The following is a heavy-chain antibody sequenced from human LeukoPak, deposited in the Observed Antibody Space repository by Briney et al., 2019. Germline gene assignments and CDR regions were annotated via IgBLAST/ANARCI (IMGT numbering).Heavy chain of an antibody. V-gene: IGHV4-34*01. CDR1: GGSFSGYY. CDR2: INHSGST. D-gene: IGHD3-3*01. Sequence: SETLSLTCAVYGGSFSGYYWSWIRQPPGKGLEWIGEINHSGSTNYNPSLKSRVTISVDTSKNQFSLKLSSVTAADTAVYYCARRFLEWLNGGYYYYYMDVRGKGTTVTVSS. CDR3: ARRFLEWLNGGYYYYYMDV. J-gene: IGHJ6*03.